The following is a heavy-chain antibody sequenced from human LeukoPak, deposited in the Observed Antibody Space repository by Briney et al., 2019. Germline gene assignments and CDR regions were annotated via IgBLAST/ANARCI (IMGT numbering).Heavy chain of an antibody. CDR1: GFTFSTYA. V-gene: IGHV3-48*03. Sequence: GGSLRLSCAASGFTFSTYAMSWVRQAPGKGLEWVSFISSRGSTKYYADSVKGRFTISRDNAKNSLYLQMNSLRAEDTAVYYCASVNYYDSSGYLPMEYYFDYWGQGTQVTVSS. D-gene: IGHD3-22*01. CDR3: ASVNYYDSSGYLPMEYYFDY. CDR2: ISSRGSTK. J-gene: IGHJ4*02.